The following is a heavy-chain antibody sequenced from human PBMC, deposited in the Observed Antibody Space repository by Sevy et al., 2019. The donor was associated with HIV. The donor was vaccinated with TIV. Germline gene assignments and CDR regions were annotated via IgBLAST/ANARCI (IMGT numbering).Heavy chain of an antibody. D-gene: IGHD3-3*01. J-gene: IGHJ4*02. CDR1: GGSISSYY. Sequence: SETLSLTCTVSGGSISSYYWSWIRQPPGKGLEWIGYIYYSGSTNYNPSLKSRVTISVDTSKNQFSLKLSSVTAADTAVYYCGRGLRFLGAFDYWGQGTLVTVSS. CDR3: GRGLRFLGAFDY. CDR2: IYYSGST. V-gene: IGHV4-59*13.